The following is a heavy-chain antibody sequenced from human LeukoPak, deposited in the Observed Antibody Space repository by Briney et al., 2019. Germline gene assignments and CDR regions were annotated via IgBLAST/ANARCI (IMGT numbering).Heavy chain of an antibody. CDR1: GYSISSGNY. D-gene: IGHD3-10*02. V-gene: IGHV4-38-2*02. CDR2: IYHSGST. CDR3: AELGITMIGGV. Sequence: PSETLSLTCTVSGYSISSGNYWGWIRQPPGKGLEWIGYIYHSGSTYYNPSLKSRVTISVDTSKNQFSLKLSSVTAADTAVYYCAELGITMIGGVWGKGTTVTISS. J-gene: IGHJ6*04.